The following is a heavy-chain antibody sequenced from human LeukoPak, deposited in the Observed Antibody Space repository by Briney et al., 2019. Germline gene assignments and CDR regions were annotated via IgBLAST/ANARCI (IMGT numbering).Heavy chain of an antibody. V-gene: IGHV3-11*01. Sequence: GGSLRLSCAASGFTVSSNYMSWVRQAPGKGLEWVSYISSSGSTIYYADSVKGRFTISRDNAKNSLYLQMNSLRAEDTAVYYCARTDIVATIPYYYYYGMDVWGQGTTVTVSS. CDR3: ARTDIVATIPYYYYYGMDV. CDR1: GFTVSSNY. CDR2: ISSSGSTI. J-gene: IGHJ6*02. D-gene: IGHD5-12*01.